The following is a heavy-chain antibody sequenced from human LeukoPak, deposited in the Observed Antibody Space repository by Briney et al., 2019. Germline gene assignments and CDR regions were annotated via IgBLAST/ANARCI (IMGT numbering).Heavy chain of an antibody. D-gene: IGHD2-15*01. J-gene: IGHJ3*02. V-gene: IGHV3-21*01. Sequence: GGSLRLSCAASGFTFSSYSINWVRQAPGKGLEWVSSISSSSSYIYYADSVKGRFTISRDNAKNSLYLQMNSLRAEDTAVYYCARKDPRDAFDIWGQGTMVTVSS. CDR2: ISSSSSYI. CDR1: GFTFSSYS. CDR3: ARKDPRDAFDI.